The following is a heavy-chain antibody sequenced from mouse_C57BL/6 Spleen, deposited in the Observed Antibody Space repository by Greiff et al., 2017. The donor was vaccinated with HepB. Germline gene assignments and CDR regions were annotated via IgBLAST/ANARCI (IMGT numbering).Heavy chain of an antibody. CDR2: IDPNSGGT. CDR1: GYTFTSYW. D-gene: IGHD3-3*01. CDR3: ARRQGRRDHFGY. J-gene: IGHJ2*01. Sequence: QVQLQQSGAELVKPGASVKLSCKASGYTFTSYWMHWVKQRPGRGLEWIGRIDPNSGGTTYNEKFKCKATLTVVTPSRTASLQLSSLTSEDSAVYYGARRQGRRDHFGYWGQGTTLTVSS. V-gene: IGHV1-62-3*01.